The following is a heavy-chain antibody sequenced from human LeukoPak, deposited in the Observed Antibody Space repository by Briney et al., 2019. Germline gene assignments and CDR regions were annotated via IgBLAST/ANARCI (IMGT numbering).Heavy chain of an antibody. V-gene: IGHV3-23*01. D-gene: IGHD1-26*01. CDR1: GFTFSSYG. CDR2: ISTIDGST. CDR3: AKVASGSYYNWPFDY. Sequence: HPGGSLRLSCAASGFTFSSYGMSWVRQAPGRGLEWVSGISTIDGSTYYADSVKGRFTVSRDNSKNTLYLQMSSLRAEDTAVYYCAKVASGSYYNWPFDYWGQGTLVTVSS. J-gene: IGHJ4*02.